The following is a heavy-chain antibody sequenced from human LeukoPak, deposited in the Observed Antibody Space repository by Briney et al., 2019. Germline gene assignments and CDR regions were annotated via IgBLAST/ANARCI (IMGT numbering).Heavy chain of an antibody. D-gene: IGHD3-22*01. V-gene: IGHV3-23*01. Sequence: GGSLRLSCAASGFTLSTYAMTWVRQAPGKGLEWVSSIGGGSGTTYYADSVKGRFTISRDNSQDILYLQMNSLRADDTAVYYCGKGVYYDSSGYRYYYYYMDVWGKGTTVTVSS. CDR2: IGGGSGTT. CDR1: GFTLSTYA. J-gene: IGHJ6*03. CDR3: GKGVYYDSSGYRYYYYYMDV.